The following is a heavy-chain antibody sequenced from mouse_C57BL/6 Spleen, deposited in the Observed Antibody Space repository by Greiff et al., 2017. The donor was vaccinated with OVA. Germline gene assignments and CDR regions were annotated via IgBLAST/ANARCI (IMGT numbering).Heavy chain of an antibody. CDR1: GYTFTDYY. Sequence: VQLQQSGPELVKPGASVKISCKASGYTFTDYYMNWVKQSHGKSLEWIGDINPNNGGTSYNQKFKGKATLTVDKSSSTAYMELRSLTSEDSAVYYCAQIYYGYDGFAYWGQGTLVTVSA. D-gene: IGHD2-2*01. V-gene: IGHV1-26*01. CDR3: AQIYYGYDGFAY. CDR2: INPNNGGT. J-gene: IGHJ3*01.